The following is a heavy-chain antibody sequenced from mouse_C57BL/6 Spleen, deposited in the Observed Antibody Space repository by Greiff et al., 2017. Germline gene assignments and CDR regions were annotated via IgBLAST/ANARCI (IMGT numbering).Heavy chain of an antibody. Sequence: VQLQQSGAELVKPGASVKISCKASGYAFRSYWMNWVKQRPGKGLEWIGQIYPGDGDTNYNGKFKGKATLTADKSSSTAYMQLSRLTSEDSAVYFCARELVARVDYWGQGTSVTVSS. V-gene: IGHV1-80*01. CDR1: GYAFRSYW. D-gene: IGHD1-1*01. CDR3: ARELVARVDY. CDR2: IYPGDGDT. J-gene: IGHJ4*01.